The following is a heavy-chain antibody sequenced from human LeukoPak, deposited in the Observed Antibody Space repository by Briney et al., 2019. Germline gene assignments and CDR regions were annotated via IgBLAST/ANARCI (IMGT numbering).Heavy chain of an antibody. V-gene: IGHV4-39*07. Sequence: SETLSLTCTVSGGSISSSTSGWGWYWGWIRQPPGKGLEWIGSIYYSGSTYYNPSLKGRVTISVDTSKNQFSMNLNSVTAADTAVYYCARATGPREKYDFWSGYSYYMDVWGKGTTVTVSS. D-gene: IGHD3-3*01. J-gene: IGHJ6*03. CDR1: GGSISSSTSGWGWY. CDR2: IYYSGST. CDR3: ARATGPREKYDFWSGYSYYMDV.